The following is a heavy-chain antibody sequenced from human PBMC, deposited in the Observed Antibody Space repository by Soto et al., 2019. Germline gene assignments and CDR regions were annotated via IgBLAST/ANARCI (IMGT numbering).Heavy chain of an antibody. J-gene: IGHJ4*02. CDR2: ISYDGSNK. D-gene: IGHD3-3*01. CDR1: GFTFSSYA. Sequence: PGGSLRLSCAASGFTFSSYAMHWVRQAPGKGLEWVAVISYDGSNKYYADSVKGRFTISRDNSKNTLYLQMNSLRAEDTAVYYCAREPSLPPDFGGAAHFDYWGQGTLVTVSS. V-gene: IGHV3-30-3*01. CDR3: AREPSLPPDFGGAAHFDY.